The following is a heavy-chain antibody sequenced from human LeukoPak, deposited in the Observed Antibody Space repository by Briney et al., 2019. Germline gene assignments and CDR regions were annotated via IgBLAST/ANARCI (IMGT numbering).Heavy chain of an antibody. Sequence: PGGSVTLSCAASGFTFSSSWMNWVRQAPGRGLEWVATINQDGSEKYYVDSLKGRFTISRDNAKNSLYLQMNSLRVEDTAVYYCARGPRSDNFYWGQGTLVSVSS. CDR1: GFTFSSSW. D-gene: IGHD1-1*01. V-gene: IGHV3-7*04. J-gene: IGHJ4*02. CDR2: INQDGSEK. CDR3: ARGPRSDNFY.